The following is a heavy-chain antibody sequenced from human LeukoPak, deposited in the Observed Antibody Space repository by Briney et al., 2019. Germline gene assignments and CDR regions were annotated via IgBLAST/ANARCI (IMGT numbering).Heavy chain of an antibody. V-gene: IGHV4-4*09. D-gene: IGHD3-10*01. CDR2: IYTSGST. CDR3: ARGRGYYSNWFDP. Sequence: SETLSLTCTVSGGSISSYYWSWIRQPSGKGLEWIGYIYTSGSTNYNPSLKSRVTISVDTSKNQFSLKLSSVTAADTAVYYCARGRGYYSNWFDPWGQGTLVTVSS. CDR1: GGSISSYY. J-gene: IGHJ5*02.